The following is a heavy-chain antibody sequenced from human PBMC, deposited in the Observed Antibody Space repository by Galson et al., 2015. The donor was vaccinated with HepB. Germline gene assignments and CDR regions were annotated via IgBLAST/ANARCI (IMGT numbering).Heavy chain of an antibody. CDR2: MNPNSGNT. CDR1: GYTFTSYD. D-gene: IGHD3-10*01. V-gene: IGHV1-8*01. J-gene: IGHJ4*02. CDR3: ARGPMVRGVNRAYSHVDY. Sequence: SVKVSCKASGYTFTSYDINWVRQATGQGLEWMGWMNPNSGNTGYAQKFQGRVTMTRNTSISTAYMELSSLRSEDTAAYYCARGPMVRGVNRAYSHVDYWGQGTLVTISS.